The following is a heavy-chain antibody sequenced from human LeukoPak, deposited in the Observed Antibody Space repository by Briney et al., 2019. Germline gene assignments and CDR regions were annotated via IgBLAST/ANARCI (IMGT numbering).Heavy chain of an antibody. CDR3: AKVSSTVTTYYYYYMDV. J-gene: IGHJ6*03. D-gene: IGHD4-17*01. Sequence: GSLRLSCAASGFTFSSYAMSWVRQAPGKGLEWVSAISGSGVSTYYADSVKGRFTISRDNSKNTLYLQMNSLRAEDSAVYYCAKVSSTVTTYYYYYMDVWGKGTTVTVSS. CDR2: ISGSGVST. V-gene: IGHV3-23*01. CDR1: GFTFSSYA.